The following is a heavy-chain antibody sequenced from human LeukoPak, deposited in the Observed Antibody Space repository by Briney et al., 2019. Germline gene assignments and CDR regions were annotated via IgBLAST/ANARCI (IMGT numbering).Heavy chain of an antibody. D-gene: IGHD1-26*01. V-gene: IGHV3-23*01. CDR2: ISGSGGST. CDR1: GFTFSSYA. CDR3: ARDYPGPTGFGMDV. J-gene: IGHJ6*02. Sequence: GGSLRLSCTASGFTFSSYAMSWVRQAPGKGLEWVSAISGSGGSTYYADSVKGRFTISRDNSKNTLYLQMNSLRAEDTAVYYWARDYPGPTGFGMDVWGQGTTVTVSS.